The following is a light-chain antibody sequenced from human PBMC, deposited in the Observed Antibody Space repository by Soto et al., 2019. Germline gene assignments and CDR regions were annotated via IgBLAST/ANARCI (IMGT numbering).Light chain of an antibody. CDR1: SSNIGSNY. J-gene: IGLJ2*01. CDR3: AVWDGNLSGVV. Sequence: QLVLTQPPSASGTPGQRVTISCSGSSSNIGSNYVYWYQQLPGTAPKLLIYRNNQRPSGVPDRFSGSKSGTSASLAISGLRSEDEADYYCAVWDGNLSGVVFGGGTKVTVL. CDR2: RNN. V-gene: IGLV1-47*01.